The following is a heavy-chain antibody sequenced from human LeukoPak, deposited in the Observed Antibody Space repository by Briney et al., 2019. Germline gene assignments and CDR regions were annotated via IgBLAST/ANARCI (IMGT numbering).Heavy chain of an antibody. CDR1: GGSISSYY. CDR3: AIGEYSYGTDY. CDR2: IYCSGST. J-gene: IGHJ4*02. D-gene: IGHD5-18*01. Sequence: SSETLSLTGTVSGGSISSYYWSWIRQPPGEGLEWIGYIYCSGSTNYNPSLKRRVTIAVDSSKHQFSLKLSSVTAAATAVYYCAIGEYSYGTDYWGQGTLVTVSS. V-gene: IGHV4-59*12.